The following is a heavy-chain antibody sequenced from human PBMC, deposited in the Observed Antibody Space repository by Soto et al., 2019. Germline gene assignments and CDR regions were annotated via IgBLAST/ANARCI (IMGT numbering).Heavy chain of an antibody. D-gene: IGHD3-22*01. V-gene: IGHV4-30-4*01. CDR1: GGSISSGDYY. Sequence: QVQLQESGPGLVKPSQTLSLTCTVSGGSISSGDYYWSWIRQPPGKGLEWIGYIYYSGCTYYNPSLKSRVTISVDTSKNQVPLQLSAVTAADTAVYYCARREGSSGYYAIFDYWGQGTLVTVSS. J-gene: IGHJ4*02. CDR3: ARREGSSGYYAIFDY. CDR2: IYYSGCT.